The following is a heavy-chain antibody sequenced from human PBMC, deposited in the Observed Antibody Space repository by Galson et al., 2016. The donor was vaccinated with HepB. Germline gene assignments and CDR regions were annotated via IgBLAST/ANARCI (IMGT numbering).Heavy chain of an antibody. CDR1: GYTFTSYA. CDR2: IRADNGDT. V-gene: IGHV1-18*04. CDR3: ARDQCWSLT. Sequence: SVKVSCKASGYTFTSYAISWVRQAPGQGLEWMGWIRADNGDTNYAQKFQGRVTMTTDTSTNTAYMELRSLRSDDTAVYYCARDQCWSLTWGQGTLVTVAS. D-gene: IGHD6-13*01. J-gene: IGHJ4*02.